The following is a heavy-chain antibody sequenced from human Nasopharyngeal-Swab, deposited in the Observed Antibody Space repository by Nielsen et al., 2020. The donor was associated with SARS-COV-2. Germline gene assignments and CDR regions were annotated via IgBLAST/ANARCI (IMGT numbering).Heavy chain of an antibody. Sequence: ASVKVSCRASGYTFTSYGISWVRQAPGQGLEWMGWISAYNGNTNYAQKLQGRVTMTTDTSTSTAYMELRSLRSDDPAVYYCARDEQTWMIAARLGGDGYYYGMDVWGQGTTVTVSS. J-gene: IGHJ6*02. CDR1: GYTFTSYG. CDR2: ISAYNGNT. CDR3: ARDEQTWMIAARLGGDGYYYGMDV. D-gene: IGHD6-25*01. V-gene: IGHV1-18*01.